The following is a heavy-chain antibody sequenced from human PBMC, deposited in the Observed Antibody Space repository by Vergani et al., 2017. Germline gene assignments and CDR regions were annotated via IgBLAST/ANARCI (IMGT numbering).Heavy chain of an antibody. CDR2: IFSNDEK. J-gene: IGHJ4*02. V-gene: IGHV2-26*01. D-gene: IGHD3-3*01. Sequence: QITLKESGPTLVKPTQTLTLTCTFSGFSLSTSGVGVGWIRQPPGKALEWLALIFSNDEKSYSTSLKSRLTISKDTSKSQVVLTMTNMDPVDTATYYCARIVNRVTIFGVVLGRYYFDYWGQGTLVTVSS. CDR1: GFSLSTSGVG. CDR3: ARIVNRVTIFGVVLGRYYFDY.